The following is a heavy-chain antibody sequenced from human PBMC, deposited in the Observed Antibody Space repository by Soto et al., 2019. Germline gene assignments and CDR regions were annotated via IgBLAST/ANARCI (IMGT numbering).Heavy chain of an antibody. Sequence: QVQLQESGPGLVKPSQTLSLTCTVSGGSISSGGYYWSWIRQHPGKGLEWIGYIYYSGSTYYNPSLKSRVTISVDTSKNQFSLKLSSVTAADTAVYYCARDNIVLVPAAMGRFYGMDVWGQGTTVTVSS. CDR3: ARDNIVLVPAAMGRFYGMDV. D-gene: IGHD2-2*01. J-gene: IGHJ6*02. CDR1: GGSISSGGYY. V-gene: IGHV4-31*03. CDR2: IYYSGST.